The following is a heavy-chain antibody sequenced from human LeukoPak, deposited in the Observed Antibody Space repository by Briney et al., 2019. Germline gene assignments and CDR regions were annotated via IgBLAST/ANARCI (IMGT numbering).Heavy chain of an antibody. CDR2: VSGNGGST. J-gene: IGHJ6*03. Sequence: GGSLRLSCAASGFTFSNYAMSWVRQAPGKGLEWVSAVSGNGGSTYYADSVKGRLTISRDNSKNTLYVQMNSLRAEDTAVYYCAKLPGYSYGTYYYYTDVWGKGTTVTVSS. CDR3: AKLPGYSYGTYYYYTDV. CDR1: GFTFSNYA. D-gene: IGHD5-18*01. V-gene: IGHV3-23*01.